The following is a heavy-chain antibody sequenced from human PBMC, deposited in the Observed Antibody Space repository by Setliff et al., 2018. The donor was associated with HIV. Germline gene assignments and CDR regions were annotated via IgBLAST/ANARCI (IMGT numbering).Heavy chain of an antibody. V-gene: IGHV1-69*13. J-gene: IGHJ5*01. D-gene: IGHD3-16*01. CDR3: AREGDNWFDS. CDR1: GGTFSSQT. Sequence: SVKVSCKASGGTFSSQTISWVRQAPGQGLEWVGGIIPIFGTANYAQKFQGRVTITADEFTSTAYMEVRSLRSDDTAVYYCAREGDNWFDSWGQGTLVTVSS. CDR2: IIPIFGTA.